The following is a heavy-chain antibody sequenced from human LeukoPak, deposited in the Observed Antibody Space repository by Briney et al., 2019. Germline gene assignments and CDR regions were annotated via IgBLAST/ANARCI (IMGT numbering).Heavy chain of an antibody. D-gene: IGHD5-24*01. CDR1: GFTFSSYA. Sequence: PGGSLRLSCAASGFTFSSYAMSWVRQAPGKGPEWVSDISGSGGYTYYADSVKGRFTISRDNSKNTLYLQMNSLRVEDTAEYHCAKGRGEYYHYGMDVWGQGTTVTVSS. V-gene: IGHV3-23*01. CDR2: ISGSGGYT. J-gene: IGHJ6*02. CDR3: AKGRGEYYHYGMDV.